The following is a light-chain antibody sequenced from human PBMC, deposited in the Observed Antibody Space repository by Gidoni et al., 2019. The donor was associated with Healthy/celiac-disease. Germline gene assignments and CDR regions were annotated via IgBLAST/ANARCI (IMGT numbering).Light chain of an antibody. CDR1: SSNIGSNT. J-gene: IGLJ2*01. Sequence: QSVLTQPHSASATPAQRVTISCSGSSSNIGSNTVHWYQQLPGTAPKLLIYSKNQRPSGVPDRVPCSQSGTSASLAISGLQSEDEADDYCAACDDSLNGPVFGGGTKLTVL. CDR2: SKN. V-gene: IGLV1-44*01. CDR3: AACDDSLNGPV.